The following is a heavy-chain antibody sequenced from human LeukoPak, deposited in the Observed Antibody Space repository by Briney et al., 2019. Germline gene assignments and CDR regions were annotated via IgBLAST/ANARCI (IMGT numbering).Heavy chain of an antibody. V-gene: IGHV3-30*04. CDR1: GFTFSSYV. Sequence: PGGSLRLSCAASGFTFSSYVMHWVRQAPGKGLEWVAVISYDGSNENYADSVKGRFTISRDKSKSTLYLQMNSLRAEDTAMYYCARGIAMTTLNALDIWGQGTMVTVSS. D-gene: IGHD1-1*01. CDR2: ISYDGSNE. CDR3: ARGIAMTTLNALDI. J-gene: IGHJ3*02.